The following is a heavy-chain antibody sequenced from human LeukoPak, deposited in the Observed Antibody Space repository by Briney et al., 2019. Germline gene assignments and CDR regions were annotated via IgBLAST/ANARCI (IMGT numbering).Heavy chain of an antibody. Sequence: GRSLRLSCAASGFTFSSYGMHWVRQAPGKGLEWVAVIWYDGSNEYYADSVKGRFTISRDNAKNSMFLQMNSLRAEDTAVYYCTRDEATTSRGTLPEYWGQGTLVTVSS. J-gene: IGHJ4*02. CDR3: TRDEATTSRGTLPEY. D-gene: IGHD1-14*01. V-gene: IGHV3-33*01. CDR1: GFTFSSYG. CDR2: IWYDGSNE.